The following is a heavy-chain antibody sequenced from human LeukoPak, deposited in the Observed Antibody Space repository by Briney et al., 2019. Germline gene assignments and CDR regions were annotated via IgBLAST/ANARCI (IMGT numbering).Heavy chain of an antibody. CDR3: AREAAAADFDY. CDR2: ISGSGGST. V-gene: IGHV3-23*01. D-gene: IGHD6-13*01. Sequence: GGSLRLSCAASGFTFSSSAMSWVRQAPGKGLEWVSGISGSGGSTYYADSVKGRFTISRDNAKNSLYLQMNSLRAEDTAVYYCAREAAAADFDYWGQGTLVTVSS. CDR1: GFTFSSSA. J-gene: IGHJ4*02.